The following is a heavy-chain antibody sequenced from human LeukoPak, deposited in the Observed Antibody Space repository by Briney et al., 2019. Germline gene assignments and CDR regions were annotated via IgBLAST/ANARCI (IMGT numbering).Heavy chain of an antibody. J-gene: IGHJ5*02. D-gene: IGHD2-15*01. Sequence: GGSLRLSCAASGFTFSSYAMHWVRQAPGKGLEWVAVISYDGSNKYYADSVKGRFTISRDNSKNTMYLQMNSLRAEDTAVYYCARDWSCSGGSCYNCFDPWGQGTLVTVSS. CDR1: GFTFSSYA. V-gene: IGHV3-30*04. CDR2: ISYDGSNK. CDR3: ARDWSCSGGSCYNCFDP.